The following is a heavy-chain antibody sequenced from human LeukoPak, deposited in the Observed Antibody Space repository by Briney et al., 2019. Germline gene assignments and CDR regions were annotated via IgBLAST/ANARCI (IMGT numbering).Heavy chain of an antibody. Sequence: SVTVSFKASGGTFISYAISWVRQAPGQGLEWMGGIIPIFGTANYAQKFQGRVTITADESTSTAYMELSSLRSEDTAVYYCARFSSSSQEGFDYWGQGTLVTVSS. V-gene: IGHV1-69*01. CDR1: GGTFISYA. D-gene: IGHD6-13*01. J-gene: IGHJ4*02. CDR2: IIPIFGTA. CDR3: ARFSSSSQEGFDY.